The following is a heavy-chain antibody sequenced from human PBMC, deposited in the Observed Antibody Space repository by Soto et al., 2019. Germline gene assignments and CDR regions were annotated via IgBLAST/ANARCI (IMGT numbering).Heavy chain of an antibody. V-gene: IGHV4-39*01. CDR3: ALPPPIEVAGPDF. CDR2: IHYSGSV. J-gene: IGHJ4*02. Sequence: PSETLSLTCTVTGGSISGSHYHWGWIRQPPGKGLEWIGSIHYSGSVCYKSSLLARVTISVDTSKNQFSQDLNSVTATDTAVYYCALPPPIEVAGPDFWGQGTLVTVSS. D-gene: IGHD6-19*01. CDR1: GGSISGSHYH.